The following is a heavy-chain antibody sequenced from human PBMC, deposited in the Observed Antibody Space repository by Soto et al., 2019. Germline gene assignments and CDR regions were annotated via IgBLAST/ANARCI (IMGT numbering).Heavy chain of an antibody. V-gene: IGHV4-30-4*01. CDR2: IYYSGST. Sequence: QVQLQESGPGLVKPSQTLSLTCTVSGGSISSGDYYWSWIRQPPGKGLEWIGYIYYSGSTYYNPSLKSRVTISVDPSKNQFSLKLSSVTAADTAVYYCARDGWFGELIAGGMDVWGQGTTVTVSS. CDR3: ARDGWFGELIAGGMDV. CDR1: GGSISSGDYY. J-gene: IGHJ6*02. D-gene: IGHD3-10*01.